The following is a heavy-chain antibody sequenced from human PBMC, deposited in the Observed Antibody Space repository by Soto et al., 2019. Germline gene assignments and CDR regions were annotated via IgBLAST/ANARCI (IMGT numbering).Heavy chain of an antibody. V-gene: IGHV4-30-4*01. CDR3: ASYYDSSGYYAYYFDY. D-gene: IGHD3-22*01. J-gene: IGHJ4*02. Sequence: PSETLSLTCTVSGGSISSGDYYWSWIRQPPGKGLEWIGYIYYSGSTYYNPSLKSRVTISVDTSKNQSSLKLSSVTAADTAVYYCASYYDSSGYYAYYFDYWGQGTLVTVSS. CDR1: GGSISSGDYY. CDR2: IYYSGST.